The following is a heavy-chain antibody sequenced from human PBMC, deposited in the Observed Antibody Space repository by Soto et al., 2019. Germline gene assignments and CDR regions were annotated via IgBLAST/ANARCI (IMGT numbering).Heavy chain of an antibody. CDR1: GFTFSNAW. J-gene: IGHJ4*02. D-gene: IGHD6-19*01. CDR2: IKSKTDGGTT. CDR3: TTDLAVAGTSLGLTPVYFDY. Sequence: PGGSLRLSCAASGFTFSNAWMSWVRQAPGKGLEWVGRIKSKTDGGTTDYAAPVKGRFTIPRDDSKNTLYLQMNSLKTEDTAVYYCTTDLAVAGTSLGLTPVYFDYWCQGTLVTVSS. V-gene: IGHV3-15*01.